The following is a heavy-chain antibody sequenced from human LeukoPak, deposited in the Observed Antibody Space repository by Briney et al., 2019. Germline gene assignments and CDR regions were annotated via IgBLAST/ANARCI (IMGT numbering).Heavy chain of an antibody. CDR3: ARAVYSSGYMDV. Sequence: ASVKVSCKASGYTFTGYYMHWVRQAPGQGLEWMGWINPNSGGTNYAQKFQGRVTMTRDTSISTAYMELSRLRSDDTAVYYCARAVYSSGYMDVWGKGTTVTVSS. D-gene: IGHD6-19*01. J-gene: IGHJ6*03. CDR1: GYTFTGYY. CDR2: INPNSGGT. V-gene: IGHV1-2*02.